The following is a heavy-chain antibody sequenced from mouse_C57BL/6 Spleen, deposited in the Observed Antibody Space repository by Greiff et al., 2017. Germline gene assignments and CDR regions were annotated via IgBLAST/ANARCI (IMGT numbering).Heavy chain of an antibody. D-gene: IGHD2-4*01. CDR1: GYTFTSYW. V-gene: IGHV1-61*01. CDR2: IYPSDSET. Sequence: VQLQQPGAELVRPGSSVQLSCKASGYTFTSYWMDWVKQRPGQGLEWIGNIYPSDSETHYNQKFKDKATLTVDKSSSTAYMQLSSLTSADSAVYYCARFPVYYDYDWYFDVWGTGPTVTFSS. J-gene: IGHJ1*03. CDR3: ARFPVYYDYDWYFDV.